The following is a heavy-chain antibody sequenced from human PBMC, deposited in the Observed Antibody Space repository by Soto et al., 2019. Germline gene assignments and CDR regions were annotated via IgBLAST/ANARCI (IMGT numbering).Heavy chain of an antibody. Sequence: GESLKISCKGSGYSFTSYWIGWVRQMPGKGLEWMGIIYPGDSDTRYSPSFQGQVTISADKSISTAYLQWSSLKASDTAMYYCARHVAGCGGDCPFDYWGQGTLVTVSS. CDR2: IYPGDSDT. J-gene: IGHJ4*02. D-gene: IGHD2-21*02. CDR3: ARHVAGCGGDCPFDY. CDR1: GYSFTSYW. V-gene: IGHV5-51*01.